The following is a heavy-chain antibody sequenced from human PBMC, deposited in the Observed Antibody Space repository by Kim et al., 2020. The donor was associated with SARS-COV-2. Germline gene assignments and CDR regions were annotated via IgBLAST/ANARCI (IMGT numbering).Heavy chain of an antibody. CDR3: ARSSSGWADY. Sequence: GGSLRLSCAASGFTFTSYAMHWVRQAPGKGLEYVAAISRDGGTTYYVDSVKGRFTISRDNSKNTLYLQMGSLRGEDMAVYYCARSSSGWADYWGQGTLVTVSS. CDR1: GFTFTSYA. J-gene: IGHJ4*02. CDR2: ISRDGGTT. V-gene: IGHV3-64*02. D-gene: IGHD6-19*01.